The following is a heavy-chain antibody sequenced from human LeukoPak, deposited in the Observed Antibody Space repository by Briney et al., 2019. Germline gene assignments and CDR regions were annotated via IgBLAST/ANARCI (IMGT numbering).Heavy chain of an antibody. J-gene: IGHJ3*02. Sequence: NPSETLSLTCAVFGGSFSTYYWSWIRQPPGKGLEWIGYIYSSGSTNYNPSLKSRVTISVDTSKNQFSLKLSSVTAADTAVYYCARRRGAHTANALDIWGQGTMVTVSS. CDR3: ARRRGAHTANALDI. D-gene: IGHD3-10*01. CDR1: GGSFSTYY. V-gene: IGHV4-59*08. CDR2: IYSSGST.